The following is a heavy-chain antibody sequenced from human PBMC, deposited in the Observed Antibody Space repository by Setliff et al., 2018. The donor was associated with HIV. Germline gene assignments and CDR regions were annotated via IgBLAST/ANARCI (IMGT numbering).Heavy chain of an antibody. CDR3: VKNIGGYSSSSVFDY. CDR1: GFNVTSNY. J-gene: IGHJ4*02. V-gene: IGHV3-43*01. D-gene: IGHD6-6*01. Sequence: GGSLRLSCATSGFNVTSNYMNWVRQAPGRGLEWVSIISWDGGNTYYADSVKGRFTISRDNSKNSLYLQMNSLRTEDTALYYCVKNIGGYSSSSVFDYWGQGTLVTVPQ. CDR2: ISWDGGNT.